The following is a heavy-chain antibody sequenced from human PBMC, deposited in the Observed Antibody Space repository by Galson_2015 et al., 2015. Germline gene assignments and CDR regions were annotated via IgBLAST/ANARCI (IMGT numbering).Heavy chain of an antibody. V-gene: IGHV3-23*01. Sequence: SLRLSCAASGFTFSSYAMSWVRQAPGKGLEWVSAISGSGGSTYYADSVKGRFTISRDNSKNTLYLQMNSLRAEDTAVYYCAKVLRRDTAMVYYYYYGMDVWGQGTTVTVSS. J-gene: IGHJ6*02. CDR3: AKVLRRDTAMVYYYYYGMDV. CDR1: GFTFSSYA. CDR2: ISGSGGST. D-gene: IGHD5-18*01.